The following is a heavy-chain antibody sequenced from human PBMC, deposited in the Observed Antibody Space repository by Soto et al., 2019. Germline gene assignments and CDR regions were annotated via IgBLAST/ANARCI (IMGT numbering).Heavy chain of an antibody. CDR3: TGDMIYGSERSYYYVAMDV. V-gene: IGHV4-4*02. CDR2: IYHSGST. D-gene: IGHD3-10*01. Sequence: QVQLQESGPGLVKPSGTLSLTCAVSGGSISSSNWWSWVRQPPGKGLEWIGEIYHSGSTNYNPSLMSRLTISVDRSKNQLSLKLKSVTAADTAVYYCTGDMIYGSERSYYYVAMDVWGRGTTVTVSS. CDR1: GGSISSSNW. J-gene: IGHJ6*02.